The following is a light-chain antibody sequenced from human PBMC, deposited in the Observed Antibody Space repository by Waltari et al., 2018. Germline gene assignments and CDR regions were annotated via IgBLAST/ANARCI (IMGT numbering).Light chain of an antibody. J-gene: IGKJ4*01. V-gene: IGKV3-11*01. CDR1: QRVGTY. Sequence: EIVLTQSPAILSFSPGERATLPCRASQRVGTYLAWYQQRPGQSPRLLIYDASYRATGIPARFSGSGSETDFTLTINSLQPEDFAVYYCQQRRNWPLTFGGGTRVQI. CDR3: QQRRNWPLT. CDR2: DAS.